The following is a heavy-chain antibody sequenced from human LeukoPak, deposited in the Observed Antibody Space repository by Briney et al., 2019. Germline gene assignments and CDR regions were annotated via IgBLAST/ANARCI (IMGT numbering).Heavy chain of an antibody. CDR2: INPSGTST. V-gene: IGHV1-46*01. CDR3: VNVGLTEVTGTAH. CDR1: GYTFTRYY. Sequence: ASVKVSCKASGYTFTRYYMHWVRQAPGQGLEWMGVINPSGTSTTYAQKFQGRVTMTRDTSTSTVYMELGSLRSEDTAVYYCVNVGLTEVTGTAHWGQGTLVTVSS. J-gene: IGHJ4*02. D-gene: IGHD6-19*01.